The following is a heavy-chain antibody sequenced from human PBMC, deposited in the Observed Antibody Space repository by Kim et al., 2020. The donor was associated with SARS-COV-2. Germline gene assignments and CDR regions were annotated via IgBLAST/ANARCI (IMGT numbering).Heavy chain of an antibody. Sequence: SETLSLTCTVSGGSISSSSYYWGWIRQPPGKGLEWIGSIYYSGSTYYNPSLKSRVTISVDTSKNQFSLKLSSVTAADTAVYYCARVSLRRNYGTFDYWGQGTLVTVSS. J-gene: IGHJ4*02. CDR3: ARVSLRRNYGTFDY. V-gene: IGHV4-39*07. CDR1: GGSISSSSYY. D-gene: IGHD1-7*01. CDR2: IYYSGST.